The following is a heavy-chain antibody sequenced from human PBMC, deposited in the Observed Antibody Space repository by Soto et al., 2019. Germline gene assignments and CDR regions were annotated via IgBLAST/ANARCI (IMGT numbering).Heavy chain of an antibody. CDR3: ARGNYLGAFDI. Sequence: QVQLVESGGGVVQPGRSLRLSCAASGFTFSSYGMHWVRQAPGKGLEWVAVIWYDGSNKYYSDSVKGRFTISRDNSKNTLYLQMNSLKAEDTAVYYCARGNYLGAFDIWGHGTMVTVSS. D-gene: IGHD3-10*01. CDR2: IWYDGSNK. CDR1: GFTFSSYG. J-gene: IGHJ3*02. V-gene: IGHV3-33*01.